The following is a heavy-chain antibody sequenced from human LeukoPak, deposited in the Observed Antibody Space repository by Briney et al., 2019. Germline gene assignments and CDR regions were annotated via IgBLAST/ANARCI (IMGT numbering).Heavy chain of an antibody. CDR3: AKDLKLTTAPSG. CDR1: GFTFSSYA. Sequence: PGGSLRLSCAASGFTFSSYAMSWVRQAPGKGLEWVSGISDSGGSTYYADSVKGRFTISRDNSKNTLYLQMNSLRAEDTAVYYCAKDLKLTTAPSGRGKGTLVTVSS. D-gene: IGHD4-17*01. J-gene: IGHJ4*02. CDR2: ISDSGGST. V-gene: IGHV3-23*01.